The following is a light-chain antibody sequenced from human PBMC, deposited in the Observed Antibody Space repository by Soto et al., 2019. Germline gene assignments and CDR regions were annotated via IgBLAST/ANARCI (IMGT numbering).Light chain of an antibody. CDR3: QQRSTWPPGYT. J-gene: IGKJ2*01. CDR2: DTS. V-gene: IGKV3-11*01. CDR1: QRLSTY. Sequence: DIVLTQSPATLSLSPGERATLSCRASQRLSTYLAWYQQTPGQAPRLLIYDTSKRATGVPTRFSGSGSGTDFALTITSLEPEDFALYYCQQRSTWPPGYTFGQGTKLEIK.